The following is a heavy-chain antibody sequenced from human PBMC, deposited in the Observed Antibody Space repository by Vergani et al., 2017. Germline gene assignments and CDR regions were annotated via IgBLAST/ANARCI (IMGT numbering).Heavy chain of an antibody. V-gene: IGHV3-23*04. Sequence: EVQLVESGGGVVRPGGSLRLSCAASGFTFDDYGMSWVRQAPGKGLEWVSGISGSGGSTYYADSVKGRFTISRDNSKNTLYLQMNSLRAEDTAVYYCAKGGSGWTLNFDYWGQGTLVTVSS. CDR3: AKGGSGWTLNFDY. CDR1: GFTFDDYG. D-gene: IGHD6-19*01. J-gene: IGHJ4*02. CDR2: ISGSGGST.